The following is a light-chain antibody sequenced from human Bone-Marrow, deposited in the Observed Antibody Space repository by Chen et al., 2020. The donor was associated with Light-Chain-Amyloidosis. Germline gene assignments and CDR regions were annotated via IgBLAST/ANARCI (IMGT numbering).Light chain of an antibody. J-gene: IGLJ3*02. V-gene: IGLV3-21*02. CDR1: NIGDIN. CDR2: DDS. CDR3: QVWDRSSDRPV. Sequence: SYVLTQPPSVSVAPGQTAEITCGGDNIGDINVHWYQQTPGQAPLLVVYDDSDRPSGIPERLSGSNSGNTATLTISRVEAGDEADYYCQVWDRSSDRPVFGGGTKLTVL.